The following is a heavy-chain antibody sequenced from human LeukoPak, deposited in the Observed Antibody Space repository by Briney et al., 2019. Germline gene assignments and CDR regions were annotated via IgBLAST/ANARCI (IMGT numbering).Heavy chain of an antibody. J-gene: IGHJ4*02. CDR1: GGSFSGYY. CDR2: INHSGST. CDR3: ARGDGRDGYKGRLDY. V-gene: IGHV4-34*01. Sequence: PSETLSLTCAVYGGSFSGYYWSWIRQPPGKGLAWIGEINHSGSTDYNPSLKSRLTISVDTSKNQFSLKMSSVTAADTAVYYCARGDGRDGYKGRLDYWGQGTLVTVSS. D-gene: IGHD5-24*01.